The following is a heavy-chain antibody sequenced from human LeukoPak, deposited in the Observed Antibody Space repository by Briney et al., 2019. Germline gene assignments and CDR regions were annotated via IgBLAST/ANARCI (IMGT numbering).Heavy chain of an antibody. D-gene: IGHD4-17*01. CDR3: ARGLTTVNPFDI. V-gene: IGHV3-30*02. J-gene: IGHJ3*02. CDR2: IRSDGNYN. CDR1: GFIFSTYD. Sequence: GGSLRLSCGASGFIFSTYDMHWVRQAPGKGLEWVAFIRSDGNYNYYADSVKGRFTISRDNSKNTLYLQMNSLRAEDTAVYYCARGLTTVNPFDIWGQGTMVTVSS.